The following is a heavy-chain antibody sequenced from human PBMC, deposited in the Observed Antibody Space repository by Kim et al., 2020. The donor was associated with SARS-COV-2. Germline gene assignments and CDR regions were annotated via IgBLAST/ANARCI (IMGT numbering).Heavy chain of an antibody. D-gene: IGHD3-22*01. Sequence: GGSLRLSCAASGFTFSSYGMHWVRQAPGKGLEWVAVISYDGSNEYYADSVKGRFTISRDNSKNMLYLQMNSPRAEDTAVYYCAKGALIDYYDSSGYPDYWGQGTLVTVSS. V-gene: IGHV3-30*18. CDR2: ISYDGSNE. J-gene: IGHJ4*02. CDR1: GFTFSSYG. CDR3: AKGALIDYYDSSGYPDY.